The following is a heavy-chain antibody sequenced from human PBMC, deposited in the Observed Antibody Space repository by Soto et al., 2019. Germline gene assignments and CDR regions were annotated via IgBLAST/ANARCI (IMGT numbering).Heavy chain of an antibody. J-gene: IGHJ4*02. V-gene: IGHV4-59*01. Sequence: SETLSLTCTVSGGSISSYYWSWIRQPPGKGLEWIGYIYYSGSTNYNPSLKSRVTISVDTSKNQFSLKLSSVTAADTAVYYCAASMTTVSYWGQGTLVTAPQ. D-gene: IGHD4-17*01. CDR1: GGSISSYY. CDR2: IYYSGST. CDR3: AASMTTVSY.